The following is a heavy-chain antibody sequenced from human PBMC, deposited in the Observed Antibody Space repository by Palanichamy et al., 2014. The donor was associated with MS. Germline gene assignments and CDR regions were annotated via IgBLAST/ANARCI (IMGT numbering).Heavy chain of an antibody. V-gene: IGHV3-23*01. CDR2: ISGSGGST. CDR3: AKDRVITFGGVIVNMNFDY. Sequence: EVQLLESGGGLVQPGGSLRLSCAASGFTFSSYAVSWVRQAPGKGLEWVSAISGSGGSTYYADSVKGRFTISRDNSKNTLYLQMNSLRAEDTAVYYCAKDRVITFGGVIVNMNFDYWGQGTLVTVSS. D-gene: IGHD3-16*02. CDR1: GFTFSSYA. J-gene: IGHJ4*02.